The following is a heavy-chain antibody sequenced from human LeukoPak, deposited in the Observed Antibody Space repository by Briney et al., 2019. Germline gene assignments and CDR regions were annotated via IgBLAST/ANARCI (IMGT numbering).Heavy chain of an antibody. J-gene: IGHJ4*02. V-gene: IGHV3-30*18. Sequence: GGSLRLSCAASGFTFSSYGMHWVRQAPGKGLEWVAVISYDGSNKYYADSVKGRFTISRDNSKNTLSLQMNSLRAEDTAVYYCAKDSNAYYDILTGPSFDYWGQGTLVTVSS. CDR3: AKDSNAYYDILTGPSFDY. CDR1: GFTFSSYG. D-gene: IGHD3-9*01. CDR2: ISYDGSNK.